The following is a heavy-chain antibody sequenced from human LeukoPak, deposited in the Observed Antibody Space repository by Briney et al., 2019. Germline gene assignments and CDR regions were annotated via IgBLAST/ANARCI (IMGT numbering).Heavy chain of an antibody. J-gene: IGHJ6*03. CDR3: ARDGGYNWNDSDYYYYYMDV. CDR2: IYYSGRT. CDR1: GGSISSYY. V-gene: IGHV4-59*01. Sequence: SETLSLTCTVSGGSISSYYWSWIRQPPGKGLEGIGYIYYSGRTNYNPSLKSRVTISVDTSKNKFSLKLSSVTAADTAVYYCARDGGYNWNDSDYYYYYMDVWGKGTTVTVSS. D-gene: IGHD1-1*01.